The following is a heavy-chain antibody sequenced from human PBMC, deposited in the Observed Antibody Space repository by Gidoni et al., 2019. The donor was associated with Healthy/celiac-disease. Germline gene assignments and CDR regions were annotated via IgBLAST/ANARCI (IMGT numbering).Heavy chain of an antibody. D-gene: IGHD2-2*01. J-gene: IGHJ4*02. CDR3: ARAKVVPAATDY. V-gene: IGHV4-30-4*01. CDR2: ISYSGST. Sequence: QPPGKGLEWIGYISYSGSTYYNPSLKSRVTISVDTSKNQFSLKLSSVTAADTAVYYCARAKVVPAATDYWGQGTLVTVSS.